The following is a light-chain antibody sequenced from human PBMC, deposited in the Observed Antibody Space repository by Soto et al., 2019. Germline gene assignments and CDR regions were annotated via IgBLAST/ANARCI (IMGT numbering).Light chain of an antibody. CDR3: CSYAGAYTVV. CDR1: SSDVGNYNY. CDR2: DVN. V-gene: IGLV2-11*01. J-gene: IGLJ2*01. Sequence: QSVLTQPPSVSGSPGQSVTISCTGTSSDVGNYNYVSWYQHHPGKAPKLMIFDVNKRPSGVPDRFSGSKSGNRASLTIAGLQGEDEADYYCCSYAGAYTVVFGGGTKVTVL.